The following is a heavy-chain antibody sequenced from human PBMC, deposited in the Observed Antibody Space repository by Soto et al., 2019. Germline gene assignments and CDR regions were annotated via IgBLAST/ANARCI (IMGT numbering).Heavy chain of an antibody. Sequence: QVQLQESGPGLVKPSGTLSLTCAVSGGSISSSNWWSWVRQPPGKGLAWIGEIYHSGSTNYNPSLKRRATIPVDKSNNQFSLKLSSVTAADTAVYSCARVAVAATRFDYWGQGTLVTVSS. V-gene: IGHV4-4*02. D-gene: IGHD6-19*01. J-gene: IGHJ4*02. CDR1: GGSISSSNW. CDR2: IYHSGST. CDR3: ARVAVAATRFDY.